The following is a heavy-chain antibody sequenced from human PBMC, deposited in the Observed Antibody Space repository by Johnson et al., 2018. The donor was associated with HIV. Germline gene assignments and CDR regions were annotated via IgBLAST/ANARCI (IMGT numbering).Heavy chain of an antibody. CDR3: ARAGRWSGDTFDI. V-gene: IGHV3-30*14. Sequence: QVQLVEFGGGLVKPGGSLRLSCAASGFTFSDYYMSWIRQAPGKGLEWVAVISYDGSNKYYADSVKGRFTISRDNSKNTLSLQMNSLRAGDTAVYYCARAGRWSGDTFDIWGQGTMVTVSS. CDR2: ISYDGSNK. D-gene: IGHD3-10*01. J-gene: IGHJ3*02. CDR1: GFTFSDYY.